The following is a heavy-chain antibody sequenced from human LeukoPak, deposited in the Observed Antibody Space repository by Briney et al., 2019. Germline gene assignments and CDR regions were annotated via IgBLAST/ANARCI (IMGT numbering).Heavy chain of an antibody. CDR2: IYYSGST. D-gene: IGHD3-22*01. V-gene: IGHV4-59*01. CDR3: ARGVVVTFDY. J-gene: IGHJ4*02. Sequence: PSETLSLTRTVSGGPISSYYWSWIRQPPGKGLEWIGYIYYSGSTNYNPSLKSRVTISVDTSKNQFSLKLSAVTAADTAVYYCARGVVVTFDYWGQGTLVTVSS. CDR1: GGPISSYY.